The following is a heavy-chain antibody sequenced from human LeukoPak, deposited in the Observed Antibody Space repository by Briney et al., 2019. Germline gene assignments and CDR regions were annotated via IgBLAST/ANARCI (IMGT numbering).Heavy chain of an antibody. CDR2: INPNSGGT. Sequence: GASVKVSCKASGYTFTGYYMHWVRQAPGQGLEWMGWINPNSGGTNYAQKFQGRVTMTRDTSISTAYMELSRLRSDDTAVYYCARTPRRTGYYFDNWGQGTLVTVSS. CDR3: ARTPRRTGYYFDN. D-gene: IGHD7-27*01. CDR1: GYTFTGYY. V-gene: IGHV1-2*02. J-gene: IGHJ4*02.